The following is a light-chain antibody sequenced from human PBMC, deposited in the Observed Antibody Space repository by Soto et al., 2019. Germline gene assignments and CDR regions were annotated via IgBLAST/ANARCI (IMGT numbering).Light chain of an antibody. V-gene: IGKV3-11*01. Sequence: EIVLTQSPATLSLSPGERATLSARASQSVSSYLAWDQQKPGQDPRLLIDDASNRATGIAVRFSGSGSRTDFPLTTSRLEPEDFAVYYCQPRSNWPPAFGQGTRLQIK. J-gene: IGKJ5*01. CDR2: DAS. CDR3: QPRSNWPPA. CDR1: QSVSSY.